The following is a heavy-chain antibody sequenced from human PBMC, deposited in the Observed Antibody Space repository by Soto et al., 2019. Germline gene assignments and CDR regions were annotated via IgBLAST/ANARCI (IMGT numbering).Heavy chain of an antibody. CDR2: IYPGDSDT. D-gene: IGHD6-13*01. CDR1: GYSFTGYW. J-gene: IGHJ6*02. V-gene: IGHV5-51*01. CDR3: ARPRSSSRNYYGMDV. Sequence: GESLKISCKGSGYSFTGYWIGWVRQMPGKGLEWMGIIYPGDSDTRYSPSFQGQVTISADKSISTAYLQWSSLKASDTAMYYCARPRSSSRNYYGMDVWGQGTTVTVPS.